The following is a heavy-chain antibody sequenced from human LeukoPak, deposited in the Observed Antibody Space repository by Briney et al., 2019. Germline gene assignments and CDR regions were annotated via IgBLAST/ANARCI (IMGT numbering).Heavy chain of an antibody. CDR1: GFTFNDFA. J-gene: IGHJ4*02. CDR2: IYSGGST. Sequence: GRSLRLSCAASGFTFNDFAMHWVRQTPGKGLEWVSVIYSGGSTYYADSVKGRFTISRDNSKNTLYLQMNSLRAEDTAVYYCARSYGDYDYWGQGTLVTVSS. CDR3: ARSYGDYDY. D-gene: IGHD4-17*01. V-gene: IGHV3-53*01.